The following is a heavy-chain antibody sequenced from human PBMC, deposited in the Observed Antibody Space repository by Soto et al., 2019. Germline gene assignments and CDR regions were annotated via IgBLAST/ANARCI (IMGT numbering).Heavy chain of an antibody. D-gene: IGHD6-19*01. J-gene: IGHJ4*02. CDR2: IYYSGST. Sequence: SETLSLTCTVSGGSISSSSYYWGWIRQPPGKGLEWIGSIYYSGSTYYNPSLKSRVTISVDTSKNQFSLKLSSVTAADTAVYYCARRLRAVGLDYWGQGTLVTVSS. CDR1: GGSISSSSYY. CDR3: ARRLRAVGLDY. V-gene: IGHV4-39*01.